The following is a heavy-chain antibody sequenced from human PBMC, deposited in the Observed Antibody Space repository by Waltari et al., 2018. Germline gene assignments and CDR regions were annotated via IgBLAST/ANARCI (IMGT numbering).Heavy chain of an antibody. D-gene: IGHD1-1*01. CDR3: AAYITSRRGAFDF. J-gene: IGHJ3*01. CDR1: GFTFSTYA. CDR2: ITTVGDNT. Sequence: EVQLLESGGGLEQPGGSLRLSCAASGFTFSTYAMNWVRQAQGKGREWVSSITTVGDNTYYADSVKGRFTISRDNSKNTLYLQMNSLRAEDTAVYYCAAYITSRRGAFDFWGQGTMVTVSS. V-gene: IGHV3-23*01.